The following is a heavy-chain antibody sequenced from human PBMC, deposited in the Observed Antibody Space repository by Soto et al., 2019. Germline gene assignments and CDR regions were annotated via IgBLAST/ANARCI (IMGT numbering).Heavy chain of an antibody. Sequence: EVQLVESGGGLVKPGGSLRLSCAASGFTFSSYSMNWVRQAPGKGLEWVSSISSSSSYIYYADSVKGRFTISRDNAKNSLYLQMNSLRAEDTAVYYCARSLAPHGSGSYYPSYYYYYMDVWGKGTTVTVSS. J-gene: IGHJ6*03. CDR1: GFTFSSYS. D-gene: IGHD3-10*01. CDR2: ISSSSSYI. CDR3: ARSLAPHGSGSYYPSYYYYYMDV. V-gene: IGHV3-21*01.